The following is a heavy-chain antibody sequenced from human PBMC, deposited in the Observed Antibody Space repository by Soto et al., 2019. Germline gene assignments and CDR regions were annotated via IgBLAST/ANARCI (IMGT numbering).Heavy chain of an antibody. CDR1: GYTFTSYG. Sequence: ASVKVSCKASGYTFTSYGISWVRQAPGQGLEWMGWISSYNGNTNYEQKLQGRVTMTTETSTSTAYMELRSLRSDDTAVYYCARDGRFSRDYKTGVVSSGYYPLDPSSYYYYGMDVWGQGTTVTVSS. J-gene: IGHJ6*02. V-gene: IGHV1-18*01. CDR3: ARDGRFSRDYKTGVVSSGYYPLDPSSYYYYGMDV. D-gene: IGHD3-22*01. CDR2: ISSYNGNT.